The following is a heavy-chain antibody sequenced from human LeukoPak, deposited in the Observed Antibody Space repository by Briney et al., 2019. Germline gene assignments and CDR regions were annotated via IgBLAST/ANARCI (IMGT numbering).Heavy chain of an antibody. Sequence: SETLSLTCTVSGDSFTSNNFWSWLRQHPGEGLEWIGYIKARGNAYYNPSLESRVTISIDTSRKQFSLNLNSVTAADTAVYFCAREVIEPSATDAFDIWGQGTMVTVSS. V-gene: IGHV4-31*03. CDR3: AREVIEPSATDAFDI. D-gene: IGHD2-2*01. CDR2: IKARGNA. CDR1: GDSFTSNNF. J-gene: IGHJ3*02.